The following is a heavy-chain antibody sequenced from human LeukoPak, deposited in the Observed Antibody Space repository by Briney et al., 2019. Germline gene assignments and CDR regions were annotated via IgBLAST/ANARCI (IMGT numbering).Heavy chain of an antibody. V-gene: IGHV3-23*01. CDR1: GFTFSSYA. CDR3: AKDRAGYCSSTSCYSLHFQH. Sequence: GGSLRLSCAASGFTFSSYAMSWVRQAPGKGLEWVSGISGSGGSTYYADSVKGRFTISRDNSKNTLYLQMNSLRAEDTAVYYCAKDRAGYCSSTSCYSLHFQHWGQGTLVTVSS. J-gene: IGHJ1*01. CDR2: ISGSGGST. D-gene: IGHD2-2*02.